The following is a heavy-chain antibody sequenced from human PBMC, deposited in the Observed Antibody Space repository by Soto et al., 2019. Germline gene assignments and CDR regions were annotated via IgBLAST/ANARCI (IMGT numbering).Heavy chain of an antibody. CDR3: ARGNYGGNSMLHAFDI. CDR1: GSSISSGGYS. Sequence: SETLSLTCAVSGSSISSGGYSWSWIRQPPGKGLEWIGYIYHSGSNYYNPTLKSRVTISVDRYKNQFSLKLSSVTAADTAVYYWARGNYGGNSMLHAFDIWGKGTMVTVSS. CDR2: IYHSGSN. J-gene: IGHJ3*02. V-gene: IGHV4-30-2*01. D-gene: IGHD4-17*01.